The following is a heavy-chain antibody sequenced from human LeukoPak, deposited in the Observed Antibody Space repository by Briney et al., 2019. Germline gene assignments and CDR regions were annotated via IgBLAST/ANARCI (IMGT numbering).Heavy chain of an antibody. CDR2: IYHSGST. J-gene: IGHJ4*02. V-gene: IGHV4-30-2*01. CDR1: GGSISSGGYS. CDR3: ARLGIAHYYFDY. D-gene: IGHD6-13*01. Sequence: SQTLSLTCAVSGGSISSGGYSWSWIRQPPGKGLGWIGYIYHSGSTYYNPSLKSRVTISVDRSKNQFSLKLSSVTAADTAVYYCARLGIAHYYFDYWGQGTLVTVSS.